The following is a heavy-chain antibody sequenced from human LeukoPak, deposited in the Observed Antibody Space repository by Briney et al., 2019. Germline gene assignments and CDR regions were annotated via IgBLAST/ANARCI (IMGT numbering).Heavy chain of an antibody. CDR2: IYTTGSA. CDR1: GGSISSGSYY. Sequence: PSETLSLTCTVSGGSISSGSYYWSWIRQPAGKGLEWIGRIYTTGSANYNPSLKSRVTISLDTSKNQFSLKLSSVTAADTAVYYCAGSGFGAAYNDAFDIWGQGTMVTVSS. V-gene: IGHV4-61*02. CDR3: AGSGFGAAYNDAFDI. D-gene: IGHD3-10*01. J-gene: IGHJ3*02.